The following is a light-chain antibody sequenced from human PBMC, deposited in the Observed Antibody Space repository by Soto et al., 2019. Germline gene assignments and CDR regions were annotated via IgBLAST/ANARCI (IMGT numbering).Light chain of an antibody. Sequence: QPVLTQPPSASGTPGQRVTISCSGSSSNIGSNTVNWYQQFPGTAPKLLIYSNNERPSGVPDRFSGSKSGTSASLAISGLQSEDEADYHCAAWDDSLNGPVFGGGTKVTVL. CDR1: SSNIGSNT. V-gene: IGLV1-44*01. CDR3: AAWDDSLNGPV. J-gene: IGLJ2*01. CDR2: SNN.